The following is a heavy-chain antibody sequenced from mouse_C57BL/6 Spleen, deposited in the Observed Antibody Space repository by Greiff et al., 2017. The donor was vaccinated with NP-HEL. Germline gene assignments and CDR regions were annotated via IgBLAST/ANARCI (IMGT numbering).Heavy chain of an antibody. CDR2: INPGSGGT. CDR1: GYAFTNYL. J-gene: IGHJ3*01. D-gene: IGHD2-12*01. V-gene: IGHV1-54*01. CDR3: ARDSDSYQFAY. Sequence: VQLQQSGAELVRPGTSVKVSCKASGYAFTNYLIEWVKQRPGQGLEWIGVINPGSGGTNYNEKFKGKATLTADKSSSTAYMQLSSLTSEDSAVYFCARDSDSYQFAYWGQGTLVTVSA.